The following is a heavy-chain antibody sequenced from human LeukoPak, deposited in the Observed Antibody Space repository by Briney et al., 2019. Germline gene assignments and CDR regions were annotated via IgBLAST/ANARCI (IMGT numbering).Heavy chain of an antibody. D-gene: IGHD3-10*01. CDR3: ARDTRSGSYYNLPDY. J-gene: IGHJ4*02. CDR1: GFTFSSYS. CDR2: ISSSSSYI. Sequence: GSLRLSCAASGFTFSSYSMNWVRQAPGKGLEWVSSISSSSSYIYYADSVKGRFTISRDNAKNSLYLQMNSLRAEDTAVYYCARDTRSGSYYNLPDYWGQGTLVTVSS. V-gene: IGHV3-21*01.